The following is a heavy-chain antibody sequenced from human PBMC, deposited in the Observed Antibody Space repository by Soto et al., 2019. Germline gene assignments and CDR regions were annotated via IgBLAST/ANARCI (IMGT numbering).Heavy chain of an antibody. CDR3: ASSARMRVGPAAKGIYSNYPHV. V-gene: IGHV1-69*02. CDR1: GGTFSSYT. D-gene: IGHD2-2*01. J-gene: IGHJ4*02. CDR2: IIPILGIA. Sequence: GASVKVSCKASGGTFSSYTISWVRQAPGQGLEWMGRIIPILGIANYAQKFQGRVTITADKSTSTAYMELSSLRSEDTAVYYCASSARMRVGPAAKGIYSNYPHVWGQGTLVTVSS.